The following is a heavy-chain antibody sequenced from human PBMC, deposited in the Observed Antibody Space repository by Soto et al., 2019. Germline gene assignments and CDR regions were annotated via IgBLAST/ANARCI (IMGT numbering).Heavy chain of an antibody. Sequence: EVQLVQSGAEVKKPGESLKISCKGSGYSFTSYWIGWVRQMPGKGLEWMGIIYPGDSDTRYSPSFQGQVTISADKSISTAYLQWSSLKASDTAMYYCARFYVLTTVTTRDNWFDPWGQGTLVTVSS. CDR2: IYPGDSDT. V-gene: IGHV5-51*03. J-gene: IGHJ5*02. CDR3: ARFYVLTTVTTRDNWFDP. D-gene: IGHD4-17*01. CDR1: GYSFTSYW.